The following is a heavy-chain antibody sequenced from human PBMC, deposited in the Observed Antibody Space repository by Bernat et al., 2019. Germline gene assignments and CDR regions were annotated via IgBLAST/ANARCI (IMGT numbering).Heavy chain of an antibody. CDR2: IYTSGST. CDR1: GGSISSYY. CDR3: GRESREYFDY. Sequence: QVQLQESGPGLVKPSETLSLTCTVSGGSISSYYWCWIWQPAGTGLEWIGRIYTSGSTNYNPSLKSRVTMPVDTSKNQFSLKLCSVTAADTAVYYGGRESREYFDYWGQGTLVTVSS. J-gene: IGHJ4*02. V-gene: IGHV4-4*07.